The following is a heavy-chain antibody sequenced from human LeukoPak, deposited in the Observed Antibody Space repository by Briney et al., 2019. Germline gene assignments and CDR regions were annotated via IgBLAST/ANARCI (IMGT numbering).Heavy chain of an antibody. J-gene: IGHJ4*02. D-gene: IGHD3-10*01. CDR1: GFTFSSYA. Sequence: GGSLRLSCAASGFTFSSYAMSWVRQAPGKGLEWVSAISGSGGSTYYADSVKGRFAISRDNSKNTLYLQMNSLRAEDTAVYYCAKAAEHYGSGSYRTFDYWGQGTLVTVSS. V-gene: IGHV3-23*01. CDR3: AKAAEHYGSGSYRTFDY. CDR2: ISGSGGST.